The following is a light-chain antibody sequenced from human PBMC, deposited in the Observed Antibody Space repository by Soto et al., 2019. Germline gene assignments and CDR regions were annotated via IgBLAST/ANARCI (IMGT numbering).Light chain of an antibody. CDR3: QQYNNWPPST. V-gene: IGKV3-15*01. CDR2: GAS. CDR1: QSVSSD. J-gene: IGKJ3*01. Sequence: DIVMTQSPATLSVSPGDRATLSCRASQSVSSDLAWYQQKPGQAPRLLIYGASTRATGIPARFSGSGSGTEFTLPISSLQSEDFSVYYCQQYNNWPPSTFGPGTKVDIK.